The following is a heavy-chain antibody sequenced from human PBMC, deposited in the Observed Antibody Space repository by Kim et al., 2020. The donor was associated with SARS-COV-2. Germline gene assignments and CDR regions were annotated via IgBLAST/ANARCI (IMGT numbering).Heavy chain of an antibody. Sequence: SETLSLTCTVSGGSISSSSYYWGWIRQPPGKGLEWIGSIYYSGSTYYNPSLKSRVTISVDTSKNQFSLKLSSVTAADTAVYYCARDRSPYGSGINDAFD. CDR1: GGSISSSSYY. D-gene: IGHD3-10*01. J-gene: IGHJ3*02. V-gene: IGHV4-39*07. CDR3: ARDRSPYGSGINDAFD. CDR2: IYYSGST.